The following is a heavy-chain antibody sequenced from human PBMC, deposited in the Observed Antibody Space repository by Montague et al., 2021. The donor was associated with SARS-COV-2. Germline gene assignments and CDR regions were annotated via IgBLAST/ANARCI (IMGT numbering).Heavy chain of an antibody. J-gene: IGHJ4*02. CDR3: ARVISAVAGANFYFDY. Sequence: SETLSLTCTVSGGSISSGSYWGWIRQPPGKGLEWIRTSDHSGITYYSPSLKSRVTISLDTSKNQFSLNLDSVTASDTAMYYCARVISAVAGANFYFDYWGQGTLVTVSS. CDR1: GGSISSGSY. D-gene: IGHD4/OR15-4a*01. CDR2: SDHSGIT. V-gene: IGHV4-38-2*02.